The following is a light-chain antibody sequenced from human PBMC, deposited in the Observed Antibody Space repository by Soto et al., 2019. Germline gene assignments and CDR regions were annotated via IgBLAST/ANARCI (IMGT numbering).Light chain of an antibody. V-gene: IGLV1-44*01. CDR1: SSNIGRNT. Sequence: QSVLTQPPSASGTPGQRVTISCSGSSSNIGRNTVNWYLQLPGTAPKLLIYSNNQRPSGVPDRFTGSKSGTSASLAISGLQSEDEAAYYCASWDDSLNGVVFGGGTKLTVL. CDR3: ASWDDSLNGVV. J-gene: IGLJ2*01. CDR2: SNN.